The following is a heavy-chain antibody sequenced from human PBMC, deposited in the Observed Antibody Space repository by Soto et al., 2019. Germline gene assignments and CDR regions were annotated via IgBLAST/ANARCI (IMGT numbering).Heavy chain of an antibody. CDR3: AREVYYDFWSGFNTHPYYFDY. J-gene: IGHJ4*02. V-gene: IGHV3-23*01. CDR1: GFTFSSYA. D-gene: IGHD3-3*01. CDR2: ISGSGGSA. Sequence: GGSLRLSCAASGFTFSSYAMSWVRQGPGKGLEWVSAISGSGGSAYYADSVKGRFTISRDNSKNTLYLQMNSLRAEDTAVYYCAREVYYDFWSGFNTHPYYFDYWGQGTLVTVSS.